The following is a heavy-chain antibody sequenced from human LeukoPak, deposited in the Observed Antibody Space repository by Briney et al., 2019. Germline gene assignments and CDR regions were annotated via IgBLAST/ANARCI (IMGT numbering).Heavy chain of an antibody. CDR2: ISGSGGST. CDR3: ATGPRGSYYFDS. J-gene: IGHJ4*02. D-gene: IGHD5-12*01. Sequence: GGSLRLSCAASGFTFSSYGMSWVRQAPGKGLEWVSAISGSGGSTYYADSVKGRFTISRDNSKNTLYLQMNSLRAEDTAVYYCATGPRGSYYFDSWGQGTLVTVSS. V-gene: IGHV3-23*01. CDR1: GFTFSSYG.